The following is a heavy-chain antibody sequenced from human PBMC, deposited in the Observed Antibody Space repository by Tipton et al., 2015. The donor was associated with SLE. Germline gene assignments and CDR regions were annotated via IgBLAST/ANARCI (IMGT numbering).Heavy chain of an antibody. CDR1: GGSISSSDW. J-gene: IGHJ4*02. CDR2: IYHSGST. D-gene: IGHD3-10*01. V-gene: IGHV4-4*02. Sequence: GSLRLSCAVSGGSISSSDWWTWVRQPPGKGLECIGEIYHSGSTNYNPSLKSRVTISVDTSKNQFSLKLSSVTAADTAVYYCARHASRRSGSYNEIDYWGQGTLVTVSS. CDR3: ARHASRRSGSYNEIDY.